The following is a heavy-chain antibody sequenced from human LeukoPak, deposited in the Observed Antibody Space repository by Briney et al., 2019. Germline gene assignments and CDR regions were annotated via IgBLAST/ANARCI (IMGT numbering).Heavy chain of an antibody. CDR1: DGSINSYY. D-gene: IGHD1-26*01. CDR3: ARGRSNYYGMDV. CDR2: IHYNGNT. J-gene: IGHJ6*02. Sequence: SETLSLTCSVSDGSINSYYWNWIRRPPGKGLEWIGYIHYNGNTNYSPSLKSRVTMSVDTSKNLFSLKVSSVTAADTAVYYCARGRSNYYGMDVWGQGTTVTVSS. V-gene: IGHV4-59*01.